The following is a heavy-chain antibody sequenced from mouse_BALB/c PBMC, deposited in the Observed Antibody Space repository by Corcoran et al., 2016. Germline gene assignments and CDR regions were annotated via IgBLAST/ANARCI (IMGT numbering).Heavy chain of an antibody. Sequence: QIQLVQSGPELKKPGETVKISCKASGYTFTNYRMNWVKQAPGKGLKWMGWINTYTGEPTYADDFKGRFAFSLETSASTAYLQINNLKNEDMATYFCARKNYDYDFDYWGQGTTLTVSS. CDR2: INTYTGEP. V-gene: IGHV9-1*02. CDR1: GYTFTNYR. CDR3: ARKNYDYDFDY. J-gene: IGHJ2*01. D-gene: IGHD2-4*01.